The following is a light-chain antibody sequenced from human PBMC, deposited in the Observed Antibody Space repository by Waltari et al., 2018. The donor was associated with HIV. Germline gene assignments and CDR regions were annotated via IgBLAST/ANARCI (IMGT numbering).Light chain of an antibody. CDR2: CNN. CDR1: SSNIGSNY. CDR3: AAWDASLSGWV. Sequence: QSVLTQPTSASGTPGQRVTISCSGSSSNIGSNYVYWYQQLPGTCPNLLLYCNNQRPSGVPDRFSGSKSGTSASLAISGLRSEDEADYYCAAWDASLSGWVFGGGTKLTVL. V-gene: IGLV1-47*02. J-gene: IGLJ3*02.